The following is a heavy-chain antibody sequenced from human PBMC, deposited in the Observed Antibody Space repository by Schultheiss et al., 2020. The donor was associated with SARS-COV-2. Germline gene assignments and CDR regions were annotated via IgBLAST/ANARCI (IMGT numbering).Heavy chain of an antibody. D-gene: IGHD2-15*01. CDR1: GGSISSSSYY. CDR2: IYYSGST. Sequence: LETLSLTCTVSGGSISSSSYYWGWIRQPPGKGLEWIGSIYYSGSTYYNPSLKSRVTISVDTSKNQFSLKLSSVTAADTAVYYCARDIMARGGNWFDPWGQGTLVTVSS. CDR3: ARDIMARGGNWFDP. V-gene: IGHV4-39*02. J-gene: IGHJ5*02.